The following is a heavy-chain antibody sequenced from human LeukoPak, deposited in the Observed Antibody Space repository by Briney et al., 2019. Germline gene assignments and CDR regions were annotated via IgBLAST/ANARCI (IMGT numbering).Heavy chain of an antibody. CDR3: VMTAGPPTDH. Sequence: GGSLTLSCIGSGFTFNDYYMSWVRQAPGKGLEWLSFISAGGYPIYYADSVRGRFTISRDTAKNSLYLQMNSLRVEDTAVYYCVMTAGPPTDHWGQGALVTVSS. J-gene: IGHJ4*01. CDR1: GFTFNDYY. CDR2: ISAGGYPI. V-gene: IGHV3-11*04.